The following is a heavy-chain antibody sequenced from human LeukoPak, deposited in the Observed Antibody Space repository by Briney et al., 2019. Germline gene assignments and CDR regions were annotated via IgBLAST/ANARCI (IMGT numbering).Heavy chain of an antibody. CDR3: AGDWGYTVTHDFDH. CDR1: GYTLAELS. CDR2: YHPEHGGM. J-gene: IGHJ4*02. V-gene: IGHV1-24*01. Sequence: ASVTVSCKVSGYTLAELSVHWVRQAPGKAPEWMGGYHPEHGGMISAQKFQDRATMTEDTSTDTAYMELSSLRSEDTAIYYCAGDWGYTVTHDFDHWGQGTLVTVTS. D-gene: IGHD4-11*01.